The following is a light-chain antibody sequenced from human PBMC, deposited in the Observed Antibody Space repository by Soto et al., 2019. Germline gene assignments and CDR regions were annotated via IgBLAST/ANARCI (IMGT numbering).Light chain of an antibody. CDR3: QHYNNWPPWA. CDR2: GAS. V-gene: IGKV3-15*01. Sequence: EMVMTQSPATLSVSPGERATLSCRASQSISINLAWYQQKPGQAPRLLIYGASTRATGVPVRFSGSGSGTEFTLTISSLQSEDFAVYYCQHYNNWPPWAFGQGTKVEIK. CDR1: QSISIN. J-gene: IGKJ1*01.